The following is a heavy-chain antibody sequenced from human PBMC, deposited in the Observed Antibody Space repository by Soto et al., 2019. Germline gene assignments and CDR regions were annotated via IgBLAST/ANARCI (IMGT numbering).Heavy chain of an antibody. V-gene: IGHV1-3*01. D-gene: IGHD3-3*01. Sequence: GASVKVFCKASGYTFTSYAMHWVRQAPGQRLEWMGWINAGNGNTKYPQKFQGRVTITRDTSASTAYMELSSLRSEDTAVYYCARDEPYDFWSGYSGYFDYWGQGTLVTVSS. J-gene: IGHJ4*02. CDR2: INAGNGNT. CDR3: ARDEPYDFWSGYSGYFDY. CDR1: GYTFTSYA.